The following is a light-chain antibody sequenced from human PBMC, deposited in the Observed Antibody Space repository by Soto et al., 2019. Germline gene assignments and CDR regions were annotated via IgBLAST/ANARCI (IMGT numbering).Light chain of an antibody. Sequence: DVVMAQTPVSSPVTLGGPASVSWVSSQSLVHSDGNTYLSWLQQRPGQPPRLLIYKISNRFSGGPDRFTGSGAGTDFTLKISRVAAADVGTYYCMQETQFPFTFGGGTKVDNK. V-gene: IGKV2-24*01. CDR3: MQETQFPFT. CDR2: KIS. J-gene: IGKJ4*01. CDR1: QSLVHSDGNTY.